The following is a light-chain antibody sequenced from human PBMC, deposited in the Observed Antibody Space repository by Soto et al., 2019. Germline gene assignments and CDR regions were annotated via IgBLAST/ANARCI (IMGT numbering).Light chain of an antibody. CDR2: DAS. CDR3: QQRGSWPLT. CDR1: QSISNY. J-gene: IGKJ4*01. V-gene: IGKV3-11*01. Sequence: EVVLTQSPVTVSLSPGERATLSCRASQSISNYLAWYQQRPGQPPSLVIYDASKRAPGIPARFSGGGSGTDFTLTISGLKPEDSAVYYCQQRGSWPLTFGGGTK.